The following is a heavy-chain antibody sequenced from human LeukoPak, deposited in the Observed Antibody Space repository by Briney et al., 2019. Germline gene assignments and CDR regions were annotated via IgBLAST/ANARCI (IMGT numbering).Heavy chain of an antibody. D-gene: IGHD3-3*01. CDR1: GFTFSSYA. J-gene: IGHJ4*02. Sequence: GGSLRLSCAASGFTFSSYAMSWVRLAPGKGLEWVSAISGSGDSTYYADSVRGRFTISRDNSKNTLYLQMNSLRAEDTAVYYCAKCQGFWSGYSDLYFDYWGQGTLVTVSS. CDR2: ISGSGDST. V-gene: IGHV3-23*01. CDR3: AKCQGFWSGYSDLYFDY.